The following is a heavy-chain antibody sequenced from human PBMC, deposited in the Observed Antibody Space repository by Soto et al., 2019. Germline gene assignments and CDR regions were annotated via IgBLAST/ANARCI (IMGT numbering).Heavy chain of an antibody. CDR2: IIPIFGTA. J-gene: IGHJ6*02. V-gene: IGHV1-69*12. D-gene: IGHD2-8*02. Sequence: QVQLVQSGAEVKKPGSSVKVSCEASGGAFRSYAISWVRQAPGQGLEWMGGIIPIFGTANYAQKFQGRVTITADESTSTASMEMSSLLSEDTAVYYCARVGLYCTDTSCTLRDYYYGMDVWGQGTTVTVSS. CDR1: GGAFRSYA. CDR3: ARVGLYCTDTSCTLRDYYYGMDV.